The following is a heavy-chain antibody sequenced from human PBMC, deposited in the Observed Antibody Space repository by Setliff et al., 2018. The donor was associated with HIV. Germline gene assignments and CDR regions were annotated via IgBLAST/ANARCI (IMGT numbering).Heavy chain of an antibody. CDR1: GFIFGDYA. CDR2: IRSEAYGGTT. J-gene: IGHJ6*03. Sequence: GGSLRLSCRTSGFIFGDYALSWVRQAPGKGLEWVAFIRSEAYGGTTEVAASVRGRFTISRDDSRSVAYLQMNSLKAEDTAVYYCARAKSWYYYMDVWGKGTTVTVSS. V-gene: IGHV3-49*04. D-gene: IGHD6-13*01. CDR3: ARAKSWYYYMDV.